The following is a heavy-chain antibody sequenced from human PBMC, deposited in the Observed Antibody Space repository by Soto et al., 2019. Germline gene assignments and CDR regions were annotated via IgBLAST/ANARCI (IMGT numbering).Heavy chain of an antibody. D-gene: IGHD5-18*01. Sequence: EVQLVESGGGLVQPGGSLRLSCAASGVTVSSHYMSWVRQAPGKGLEWVSVIYSGGSTYYADSVKGRFTISRDNSKNTLYLQMNSLRAEDTAVYYCARHGYNYGGGYFDYWGQGTLFTVSS. CDR2: IYSGGST. J-gene: IGHJ4*02. V-gene: IGHV3-66*04. CDR1: GVTVSSHY. CDR3: ARHGYNYGGGYFDY.